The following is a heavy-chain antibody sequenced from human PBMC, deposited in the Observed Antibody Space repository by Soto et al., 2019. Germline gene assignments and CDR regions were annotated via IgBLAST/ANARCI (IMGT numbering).Heavy chain of an antibody. CDR1: GYTFTSYD. Sequence: QVQLVQSGAEVKKPGASVKVSCKASGYTFTSYDIDWVRQATGQGLEWMGWMNPNSGNTGYAQRFQGRVNMTRNTSIRTAYMELSSLRSEYTAVYYCARWPDGYYYYGMDVWGQGTTVTVSS. CDR3: ARWPDGYYYYGMDV. V-gene: IGHV1-8*01. CDR2: MNPNSGNT. J-gene: IGHJ6*02.